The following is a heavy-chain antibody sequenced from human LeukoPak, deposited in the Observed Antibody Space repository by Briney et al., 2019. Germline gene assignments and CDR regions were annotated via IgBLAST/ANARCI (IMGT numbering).Heavy chain of an antibody. Sequence: ISSSGDYIYYTDSVKDRFTISRDNSKNSVFLHMNSLRAEDTAVYYCAKGGSGSYVWFDPWGQGALVTVSS. CDR2: ISSSGDYI. CDR3: AKGGSGSYVWFDP. D-gene: IGHD3-10*01. V-gene: IGHV3-21*01. J-gene: IGHJ5*02.